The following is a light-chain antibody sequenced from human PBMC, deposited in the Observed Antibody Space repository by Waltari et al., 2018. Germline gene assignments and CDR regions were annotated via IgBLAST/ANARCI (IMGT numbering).Light chain of an antibody. J-gene: IGKJ2*01. CDR2: AAS. V-gene: IGKV1-39*01. CDR3: QQYSSYSGT. Sequence: DVQMTQSPSSLSASVGDRVSITCRASQDITTYLNWYQQKPGKAPKLLIYAASNLQSGVPSGFSGSGSGTHFTLTINSLQPEDFATYFCQQYSSYSGTFGQGTKLEIK. CDR1: QDITTY.